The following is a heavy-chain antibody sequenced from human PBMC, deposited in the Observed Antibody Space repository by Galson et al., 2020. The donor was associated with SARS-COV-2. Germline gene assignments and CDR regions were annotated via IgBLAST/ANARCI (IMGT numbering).Heavy chain of an antibody. J-gene: IGHJ3*02. V-gene: IGHV1-8*01. CDR1: GYTFTSYD. D-gene: IGHD3-22*01. CDR3: AMRPPYYDSSGYYHAFDI. Sequence: ASVKVSCKASGYTFTSYDINWVRQATGQGLEWMGWMNRNSGNTGYAQTFQGRVTMTRNTSISTAYMELSSLRSDDTAVYYCAMRPPYYDSSGYYHAFDIWGQGTMVTVSS. CDR2: MNRNSGNT.